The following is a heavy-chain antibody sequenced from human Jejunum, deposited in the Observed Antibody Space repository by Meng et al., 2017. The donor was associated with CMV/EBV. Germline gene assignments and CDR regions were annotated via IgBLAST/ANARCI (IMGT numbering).Heavy chain of an antibody. V-gene: IGHV4-34*01. J-gene: IGHJ4*02. CDR3: ARGVGDY. CDR1: GGSVSDYN. CDR2: IIRGGAT. D-gene: IGHD1-26*01. Sequence: TLSLTCAVYGGSVSDYNGSWFRQTPGKGLEWMGEIIRGGATNYNPSLNSRLTISIDTSKNQLSLKVTSVTAADTAIYYCARGVGDYWGQGTLVTVSS.